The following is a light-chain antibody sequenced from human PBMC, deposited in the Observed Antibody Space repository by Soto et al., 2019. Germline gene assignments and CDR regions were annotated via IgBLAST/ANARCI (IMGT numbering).Light chain of an antibody. V-gene: IGKV3-20*01. CDR2: GAS. CDR1: QSVSSSY. Sequence: IVLTPSPATLSVSPGERATHSCRASQSVSSSYLAWYQQKPGQAPRLLIYGASSRATGIPDRFSGSGSGTDFTLTISRLEPEDFAVYYCQQYGSSPRTFGQGTKVDI. CDR3: QQYGSSPRT. J-gene: IGKJ1*01.